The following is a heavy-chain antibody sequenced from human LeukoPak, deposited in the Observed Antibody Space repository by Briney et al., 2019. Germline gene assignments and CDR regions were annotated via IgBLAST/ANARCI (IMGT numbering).Heavy chain of an antibody. CDR3: TRGHWGLQS. CDR2: IHHSGNS. Sequence: SETLSLTCTVSAASVTAYYSSCIRHSPGNVLEWISYIHHSGNSDYNPSLRSRVTTSLDTSKNQFSLNLISVTAADTAVYYCTRGHWGLQSWSQGTLVTVSS. CDR1: AASVTAYY. D-gene: IGHD7-27*01. V-gene: IGHV4-59*02. J-gene: IGHJ5*02.